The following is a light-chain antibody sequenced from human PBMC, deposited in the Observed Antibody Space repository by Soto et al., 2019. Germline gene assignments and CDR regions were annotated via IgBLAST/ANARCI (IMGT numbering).Light chain of an antibody. Sequence: DIQMTQSPSTLSASVGVRVTITCWASQSISSWLAWYQQKPGKAPKLLIYQASSFESGVPSRFSDSGSGTEFTLTISSLQPDDFATYYCQQYSSYSTFGQGTKVEIK. CDR3: QQYSSYST. CDR1: QSISSW. J-gene: IGKJ1*01. V-gene: IGKV1-5*03. CDR2: QAS.